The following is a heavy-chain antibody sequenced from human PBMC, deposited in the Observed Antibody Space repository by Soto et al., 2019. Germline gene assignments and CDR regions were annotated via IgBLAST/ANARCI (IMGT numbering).Heavy chain of an antibody. J-gene: IGHJ4*02. Sequence: SETLSLTCAVSGGSISSGGSSWSWIRQPPGKGLEWIGYIYHSGSTYYKPSLKSRVTISVDRSKNQFSLKLSSVTAADMAVYYCARAGDSSGPVALGYWGQGTLVTVSS. CDR2: IYHSGST. V-gene: IGHV4-30-2*01. D-gene: IGHD6-19*01. CDR3: ARAGDSSGPVALGY. CDR1: GGSISSGGSS.